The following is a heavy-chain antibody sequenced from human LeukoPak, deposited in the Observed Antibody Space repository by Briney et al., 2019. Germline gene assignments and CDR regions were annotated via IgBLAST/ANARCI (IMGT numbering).Heavy chain of an antibody. Sequence: SVKVSCKASGGTFRSYAISWVRQAPGQGLEWMGGIIPIIGTANYAQKFQGRVTITTDESTSTAYMELSSLRSEDTAVYYCARGPIYYYDSSGYYYGRDFDYWGQGTLVTVSS. D-gene: IGHD3-22*01. V-gene: IGHV1-69*05. J-gene: IGHJ4*02. CDR3: ARGPIYYYDSSGYYYGRDFDY. CDR2: IIPIIGTA. CDR1: GGTFRSYA.